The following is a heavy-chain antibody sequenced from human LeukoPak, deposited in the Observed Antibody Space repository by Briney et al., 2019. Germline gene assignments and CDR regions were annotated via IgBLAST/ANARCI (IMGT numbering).Heavy chain of an antibody. CDR2: IKKDGSEE. J-gene: IGHJ4*02. CDR1: VFSFSTSW. D-gene: IGHD6-19*01. CDR3: ARLSTSVAGGDH. Sequence: GGSLRLSCTASVFSFSTSWMSWVRQTPGKGLEWVANIKKDGSEEYYVDSVKTRFTISRDNAKNSLYLQLNSLIVEDTAVYYCARLSTSVAGGDHWGQGTLVTVSS. V-gene: IGHV3-7*01.